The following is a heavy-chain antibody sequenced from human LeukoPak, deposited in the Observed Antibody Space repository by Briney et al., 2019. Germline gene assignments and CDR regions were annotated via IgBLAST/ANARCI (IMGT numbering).Heavy chain of an antibody. CDR1: GFTFSHYG. Sequence: GGSLRLSCAASGFTFSHYGMHWVRQAPGKGLEWVSGISGHGDITYYADSVKGRFTISRDNSRNTVYLQMNSLRAEDTAVYYCANDLGWIQLNLGRGQGTLVTVSS. CDR2: ISGHGDIT. D-gene: IGHD5-18*01. V-gene: IGHV3-23*01. J-gene: IGHJ4*02. CDR3: ANDLGWIQLNLG.